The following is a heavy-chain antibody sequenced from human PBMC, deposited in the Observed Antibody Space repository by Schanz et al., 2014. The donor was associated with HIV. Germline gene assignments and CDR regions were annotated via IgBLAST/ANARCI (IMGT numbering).Heavy chain of an antibody. CDR3: ARVFGRTYGWPDY. V-gene: IGHV3-11*01. J-gene: IGHJ4*02. Sequence: VQLVEAGGGLGKPGGSLGLSCAASGFTFTDNYMSWVRPAPGKGREWLSYISVNGATREYADSVKGRFTISRDNARTSLYLQMNSLRAEDTAVYYCARVFGRTYGWPDYWGQGTLVTVSP. CDR1: GFTFTDNY. CDR2: ISVNGATR. D-gene: IGHD3-10*01.